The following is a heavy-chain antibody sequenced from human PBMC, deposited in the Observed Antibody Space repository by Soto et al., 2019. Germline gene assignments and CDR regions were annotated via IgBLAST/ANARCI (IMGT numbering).Heavy chain of an antibody. CDR1: GFSLTTSGVG. V-gene: IGHV2-5*02. CDR2: IYWDDDK. D-gene: IGHD3-3*01. CDR3: AHRVLRTVFGLVTTTAIYFDF. Sequence: QITLNESGPTQVKPRQTLTLTCTFSGFSLTTSGVGVGWIRQSPGKAPEWLALIYWDDDKRYSPSLKSRLTTTKDTSNNQVVVTTADLDPADTATYYCAHRVLRTVFGLVTTTAIYFDFWGQGTPVAVSS. J-gene: IGHJ4*02.